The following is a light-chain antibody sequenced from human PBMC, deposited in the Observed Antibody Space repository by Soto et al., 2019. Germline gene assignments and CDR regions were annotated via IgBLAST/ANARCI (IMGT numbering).Light chain of an antibody. CDR3: QQYNSYSRT. Sequence: DIQVTQSPSTLSASVGDRVSINCRASQSISSSLAWYQQKPGKAPKLLIYLASSLESGVPSRFSGSGSGTEFTLTISSLQPDDFATYYCQQYNSYSRTFGQGTKVDI. CDR2: LAS. V-gene: IGKV1-5*03. CDR1: QSISSS. J-gene: IGKJ1*01.